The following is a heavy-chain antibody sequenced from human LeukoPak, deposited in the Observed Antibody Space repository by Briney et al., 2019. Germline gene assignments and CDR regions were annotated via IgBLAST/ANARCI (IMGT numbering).Heavy chain of an antibody. CDR2: INPSGGST. CDR1: GYTFTGYY. CDR3: ARDGLYYDSSGYYPPTFDY. V-gene: IGHV1-46*01. D-gene: IGHD3-22*01. J-gene: IGHJ4*02. Sequence: GASVKVSCKASGYTFTGYYMHWVRQAPGQGLEWMGIINPSGGSTSYAQKFKGRVTMTRDTATSTVYMELSSLRSEDAAVDYCARDGLYYDSSGYYPPTFDYWGQGTLVTVSS.